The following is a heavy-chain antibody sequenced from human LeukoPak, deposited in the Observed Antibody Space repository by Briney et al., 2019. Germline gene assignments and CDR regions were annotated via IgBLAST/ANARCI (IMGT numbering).Heavy chain of an antibody. CDR1: GSTVSSYA. D-gene: IGHD5-18*01. Sequence: GVSLRLSCAASGSTVSSYAMSWVRQARGKGLEWVSAISGSGGSTYYADSVKGRFTISRDNSKNTLYLQMNSLRAEDTAVYYCAKGPPRLWLYLVDYWGQGTLVTVSS. J-gene: IGHJ4*02. CDR3: AKGPPRLWLYLVDY. V-gene: IGHV3-23*01. CDR2: ISGSGGST.